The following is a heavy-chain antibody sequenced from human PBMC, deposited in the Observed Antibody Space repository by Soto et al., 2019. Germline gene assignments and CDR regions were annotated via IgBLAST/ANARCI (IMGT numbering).Heavy chain of an antibody. Sequence: GGSLRLSCAGSGFTFRNYGMQWVRQAPGKGLERVELTPFDGFNQYYGKSVEGRFTISRDNSKNTLYLQMDSLRPEDSAMHFCARAPGRAGMILFAYWGQETLVEVSS. CDR3: ARAPGRAGMILFAY. D-gene: IGHD2-21*01. CDR1: GFTFRNYG. CDR2: TPFDGFNQ. J-gene: IGHJ4*01. V-gene: IGHV3-30*03.